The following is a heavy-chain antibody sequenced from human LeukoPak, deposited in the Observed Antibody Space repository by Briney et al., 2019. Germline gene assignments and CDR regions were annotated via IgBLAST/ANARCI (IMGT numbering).Heavy chain of an antibody. CDR1: GFTFSRYW. Sequence: PGGSLRLSCTASGFTFSRYWMTWVRQAPGKGLEWVANIKEDGSAKYYVDSMKGRFTISRDNAKNSLYLQINSLSAEDTAVYFCVRDLVRGVHPVFYFDLWGRGTLVTVSS. CDR3: VRDLVRGVHPVFYFDL. CDR2: IKEDGSAK. V-gene: IGHV3-7*01. D-gene: IGHD3-10*01. J-gene: IGHJ2*01.